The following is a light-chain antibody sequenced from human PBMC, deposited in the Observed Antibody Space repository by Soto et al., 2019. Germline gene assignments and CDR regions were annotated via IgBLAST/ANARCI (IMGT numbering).Light chain of an antibody. CDR2: DVS. Sequence: QSALTQPPSVSGSPGHSVAISCTGTSSDVGSYNRVSWYQPPPGSAPKLMIYDVSNRPSGVPDRFSGSKSGNAASLTISGLQAEDEADYYCSSYTSSNTYVFGTGTKLTVL. CDR1: SSDVGSYNR. CDR3: SSYTSSNTYV. J-gene: IGLJ1*01. V-gene: IGLV2-18*02.